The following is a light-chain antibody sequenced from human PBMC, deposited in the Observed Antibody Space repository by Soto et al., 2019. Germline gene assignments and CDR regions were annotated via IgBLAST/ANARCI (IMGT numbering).Light chain of an antibody. J-gene: IGLJ1*01. Sequence: QSVLTQPASVSGSPGQSITISCTGTSSDVGNYKYVSWYQQHQGKAPKLMIYEVSNRPSGVSNRFSGSKSGNTASLTISGLQAEDETDYYCFSYTSSATYVIGPGTKVTV. CDR1: SSDVGNYKY. CDR2: EVS. CDR3: FSYTSSATYV. V-gene: IGLV2-14*01.